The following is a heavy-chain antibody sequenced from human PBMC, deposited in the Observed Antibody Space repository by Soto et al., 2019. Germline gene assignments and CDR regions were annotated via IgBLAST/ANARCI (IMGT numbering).Heavy chain of an antibody. Sequence: HPGGSLRLSCAASGFTFSSYAMSWVRQAPGRGLEWVSAISGSGGSTYYADSVKGRFTVSRDNSENTLYLQMNSLRAEDTAVYYCANNYGDYDYWGQGTLVTVSS. CDR2: ISGSGGST. CDR3: ANNYGDYDY. CDR1: GFTFSSYA. J-gene: IGHJ4*02. V-gene: IGHV3-23*01. D-gene: IGHD4-17*01.